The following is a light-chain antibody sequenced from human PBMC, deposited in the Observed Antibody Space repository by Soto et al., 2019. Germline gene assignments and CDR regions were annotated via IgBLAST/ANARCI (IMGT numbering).Light chain of an antibody. V-gene: IGKV1-5*03. Sequence: DIQMTQSPSTLSASVGDRVTITCRASQSISSWLAWYQQKPGKAPKLLLYKPSSVESGAPSRLSASGSATEFTLTISSLQPDEFAADYCQQYNSYPTFGGGTKVEVK. J-gene: IGKJ4*01. CDR1: QSISSW. CDR3: QQYNSYPT. CDR2: KPS.